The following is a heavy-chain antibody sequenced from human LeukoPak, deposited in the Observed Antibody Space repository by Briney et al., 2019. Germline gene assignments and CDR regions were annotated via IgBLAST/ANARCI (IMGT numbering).Heavy chain of an antibody. V-gene: IGHV3-21*01. Sequence: GGSLRLSCAASGFTFSSYSMSWVRQAPGKGLEWVSSISSSSSYIYYADSVKGRFTISRDNAKNSLYLQMNSLRAEDTAVYYCASLGAPFDYWGQGTLVTVSS. CDR2: ISSSSSYI. CDR3: ASLGAPFDY. CDR1: GFTFSSYS. D-gene: IGHD3-16*01. J-gene: IGHJ4*02.